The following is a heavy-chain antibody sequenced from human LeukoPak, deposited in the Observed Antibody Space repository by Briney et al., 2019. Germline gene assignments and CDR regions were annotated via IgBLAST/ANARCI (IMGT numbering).Heavy chain of an antibody. CDR1: GFTFSSYS. CDR3: ARGPWGSGTTLGGYFVN. V-gene: IGHV3-48*02. CDR2: ISGSTNTI. Sequence: GGSLRLSCAASGFTFSSYSMIWVRQAPGKGPEWVSYISGSTNTIYYADSVKGRFTISRDNAKNSLYLQMNSLRDEDTAVYYCARGPWGSGTTLGGYFVNWGQGTLVTVSS. J-gene: IGHJ4*02. D-gene: IGHD3-16*01.